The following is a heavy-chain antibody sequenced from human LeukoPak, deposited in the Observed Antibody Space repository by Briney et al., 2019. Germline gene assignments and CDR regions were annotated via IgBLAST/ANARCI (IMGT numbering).Heavy chain of an antibody. V-gene: IGHV1-69*13. CDR2: IFPIFGTA. CDR1: GGTFSSYA. Sequence: SVKVSCKSSGGTFSSYAISWVRQAPGQGLEWMGGIFPIFGTANYAQKFQGRVTITADESTSTAYMELSSLRSEDTAVYYCARDAPQGTWGQGTLVTVSS. J-gene: IGHJ5*02. CDR3: ARDAPQGT. D-gene: IGHD6-13*01.